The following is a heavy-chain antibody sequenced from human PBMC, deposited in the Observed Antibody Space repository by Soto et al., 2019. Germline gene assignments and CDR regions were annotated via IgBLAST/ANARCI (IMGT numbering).Heavy chain of an antibody. CDR2: IYYSGST. J-gene: IGHJ5*02. V-gene: IGHV4-39*01. CDR3: ARHHSSEATHWFDP. CDR1: GGSISSSSYY. D-gene: IGHD1-26*01. Sequence: QLQLQESGPGLVKPSETLSLTCTVSGGSISSSSYYWGWIRQPPGKGLEWIGSIYYSGSTYYNPSLKSRVTISVDTSKNQFSLKLSSVTAADTAVYYCARHHSSEATHWFDPWGQGTLVTVSS.